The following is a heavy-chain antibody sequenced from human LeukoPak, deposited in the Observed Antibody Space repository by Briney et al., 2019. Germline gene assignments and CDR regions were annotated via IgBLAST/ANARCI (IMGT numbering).Heavy chain of an antibody. CDR1: GFTFSSYS. CDR3: AGEPYSSGWYGPDAFDI. V-gene: IGHV3-48*02. J-gene: IGHJ3*02. Sequence: PGGSLRLSCAASGFTFSSYSMNWVRQAPGKGLEWVSYISSSSSTIYYADSVKGRFTISRDNAKNSLYLQMNSLRDEDTAVYYCAGEPYSSGWYGPDAFDIWGQGTMVTVSS. CDR2: ISSSSSTI. D-gene: IGHD6-19*01.